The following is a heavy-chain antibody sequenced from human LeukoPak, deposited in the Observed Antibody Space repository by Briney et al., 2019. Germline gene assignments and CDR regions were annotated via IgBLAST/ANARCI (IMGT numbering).Heavy chain of an antibody. Sequence: GGSLRLSCAASGFTFDNYVMAWFRQAPGKGLEWASTISALFPNTYSADSVKGRFTISRDNSKSTLYLQMSSLRAEDTAIYYCAKDLFSGSGRADNMDVWGKGTTVTVSS. D-gene: IGHD3-10*01. CDR1: GFTFDNYV. J-gene: IGHJ6*03. CDR2: ISALFPNT. V-gene: IGHV3-23*01. CDR3: AKDLFSGSGRADNMDV.